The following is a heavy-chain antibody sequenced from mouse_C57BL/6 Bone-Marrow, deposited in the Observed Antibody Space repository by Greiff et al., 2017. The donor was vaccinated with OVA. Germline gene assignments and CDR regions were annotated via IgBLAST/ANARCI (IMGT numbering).Heavy chain of an antibody. J-gene: IGHJ2*01. CDR2: ISSGSSTI. D-gene: IGHD2-3*01. Sequence: EVKLQESGGGLVKPGGSLKLSCAASGFTFSDYGMHWVRQAPEKGLEWVAYISSGSSTIYYADTVKGRFTISRANAKNTLFLQMTRLRSEDTAMYYCARWLLPFYFDDWGQGTTLTVSS. CDR3: ARWLLPFYFDD. CDR1: GFTFSDYG. V-gene: IGHV5-17*01.